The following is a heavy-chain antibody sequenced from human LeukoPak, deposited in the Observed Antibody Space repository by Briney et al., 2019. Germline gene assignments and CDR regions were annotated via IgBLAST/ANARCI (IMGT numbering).Heavy chain of an antibody. V-gene: IGHV1-46*01. CDR2: INPDGIST. CDR3: VREFRGGYFDY. Sequence: ASVKVSCKASGNTFTNYYVHWVRQAPGQGLEWLGLINPDGISTNYAQRSQGRVAMTRDTPTGTVYMELSSLISDDTALYYCVREFRGGYFDYWGQGTLVTVSS. J-gene: IGHJ4*02. D-gene: IGHD3-10*01. CDR1: GNTFTNYY.